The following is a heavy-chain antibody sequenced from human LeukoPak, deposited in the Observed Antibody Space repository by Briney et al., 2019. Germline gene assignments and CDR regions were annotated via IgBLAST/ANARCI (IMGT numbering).Heavy chain of an antibody. J-gene: IGHJ4*02. CDR3: TTEDFVVVVAANFDY. Sequence: SWVRQAPGKGLEWVGRIKSKTDGGTTDYAAPVKGRFTISRDDSKNTLYLQMNSLKTEDTAVYYCTTEDFVVVVAANFDYWGQGTLVTVSS. CDR2: IKSKTDGGTT. D-gene: IGHD2-15*01. V-gene: IGHV3-15*01.